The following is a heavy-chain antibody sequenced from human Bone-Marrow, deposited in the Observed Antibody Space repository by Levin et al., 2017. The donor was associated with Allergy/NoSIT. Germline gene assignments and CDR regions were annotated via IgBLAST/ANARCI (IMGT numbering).Heavy chain of an antibody. Sequence: SETLSLTCAVYGGSFSGYYWSWIRQPPGKGLEWIGEINHSGSTNYNPSLKSRVTISVDTSKNQFSLKLSSVTAADTAVYYCARGPDTAMAPYYYYGMDVWGQGTTVTVSS. J-gene: IGHJ6*02. D-gene: IGHD5-18*01. CDR2: INHSGST. CDR1: GGSFSGYY. V-gene: IGHV4-34*01. CDR3: ARGPDTAMAPYYYYGMDV.